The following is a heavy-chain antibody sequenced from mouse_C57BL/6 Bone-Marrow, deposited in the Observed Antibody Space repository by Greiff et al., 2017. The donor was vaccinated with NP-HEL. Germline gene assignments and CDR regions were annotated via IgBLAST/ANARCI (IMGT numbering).Heavy chain of an antibody. J-gene: IGHJ3*01. CDR1: GFTFSDYY. V-gene: IGHV5-12*01. CDR2: ISNGGGST. Sequence: EVQRVESGGGLVQPGGSLKLSCAASGFTFSDYYMYWVRQTPEKRLEWVAYISNGGGSTYYPDTVKGRFTISRDNAKNTLYLQMSRLKSEDTAMYYCARRSYSNYDFAWFAYWGQGTLVTVSA. CDR3: ARRSYSNYDFAWFAY. D-gene: IGHD2-5*01.